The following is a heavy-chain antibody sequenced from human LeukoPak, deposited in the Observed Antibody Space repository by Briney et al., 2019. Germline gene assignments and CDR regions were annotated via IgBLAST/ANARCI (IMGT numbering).Heavy chain of an antibody. CDR2: ISAYNGNT. CDR3: ARDVAVYSSGRGSGGY. D-gene: IGHD6-19*01. CDR1: GYTFTSSR. Sequence: ASVKVSCKASGYTFTSSRLSCLRQAPGQGLEWMGWISAYNGNTNYAQKLQGRVTMTTDTSTSTAYMELRSLRSDDTAVYYCARDVAVYSSGRGSGGYWGQGTLVTVSS. V-gene: IGHV1-18*04. J-gene: IGHJ4*02.